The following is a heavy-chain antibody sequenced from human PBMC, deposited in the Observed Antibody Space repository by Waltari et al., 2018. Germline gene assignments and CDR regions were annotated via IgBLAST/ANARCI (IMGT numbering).Heavy chain of an antibody. J-gene: IGHJ4*02. Sequence: EVQLVESGGDLVQPGGSLRLSCAASGLTFSDNSMQWVRQAPGKGPEWIAYISISGDTTFYADSVRGRFTISRDKAKSSVYLQMSSLRAEDTAVYYCRLLLVGATEEGYFDSWGQGTLVTVSS. CDR1: GLTFSDNS. V-gene: IGHV3-48*01. D-gene: IGHD1-26*01. CDR3: RLLLVGATEEGYFDS. CDR2: ISISGDTT.